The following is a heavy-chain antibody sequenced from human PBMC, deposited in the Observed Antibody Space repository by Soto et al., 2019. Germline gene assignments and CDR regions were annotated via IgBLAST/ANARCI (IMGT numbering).Heavy chain of an antibody. V-gene: IGHV3-15*07. CDR3: TTDPSYAYYYDSSGTFDY. D-gene: IGHD3-22*01. CDR1: GFTFSNAW. Sequence: SGGSLRLSCAASGFTFSNAWMNWVRQAPGKGLEWVGRIKSKTDGGTTDYAAPVKGRFTISRDDSKNTLYLQMNSLKTEDTAVYYCTTDPSYAYYYDSSGTFDYWGQGTLVTVSS. J-gene: IGHJ4*02. CDR2: IKSKTDGGTT.